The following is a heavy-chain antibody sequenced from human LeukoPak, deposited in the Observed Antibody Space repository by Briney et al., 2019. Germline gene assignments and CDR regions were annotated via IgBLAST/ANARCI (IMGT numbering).Heavy chain of an antibody. CDR2: ISAYNGNT. CDR1: GGTFSSYA. D-gene: IGHD4-17*01. Sequence: GASVKVSCKASGGTFSSYAISWVRQAPGQGLEWMGWISAYNGNTNYAQKLQGRVTMTTDTSTSTAYMELRSLRSDDTAVYYCARTVLPTTVLYFDYWGQGTLVTVSS. V-gene: IGHV1-18*01. CDR3: ARTVLPTTVLYFDY. J-gene: IGHJ4*02.